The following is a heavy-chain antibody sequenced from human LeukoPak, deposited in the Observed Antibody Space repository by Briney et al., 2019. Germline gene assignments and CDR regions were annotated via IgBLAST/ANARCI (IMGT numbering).Heavy chain of an antibody. CDR2: MNPTSGDT. V-gene: IGHV1-8*01. D-gene: IGHD3-16*02. J-gene: IGHJ4*02. Sequence: ASVKVSCKASGYTFTSYDINWVRQAAGQGLEWMGWMNPTSGDTGYAQKFQGRVTMTRNTSISTAYMELSSLRSEDTAVYYCAREGVIVNLPIVDYWGQGTLVTVSS. CDR3: AREGVIVNLPIVDY. CDR1: GYTFTSYD.